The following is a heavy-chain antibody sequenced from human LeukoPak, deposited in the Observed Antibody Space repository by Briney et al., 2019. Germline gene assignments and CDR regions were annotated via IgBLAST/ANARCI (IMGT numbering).Heavy chain of an antibody. Sequence: GGSLRPSCAASGFTFTTYWMHWVRQAPGKGLVWVSRINSDGSSTTYADSVKGRFTISRDNAKNTLYLQMNSLRAEDTAMYYCARVFSGWYFYFDSWSQGTLVTVSS. CDR3: ARVFSGWYFYFDS. V-gene: IGHV3-74*01. CDR2: INSDGSST. CDR1: GFTFTTYW. D-gene: IGHD6-19*01. J-gene: IGHJ4*02.